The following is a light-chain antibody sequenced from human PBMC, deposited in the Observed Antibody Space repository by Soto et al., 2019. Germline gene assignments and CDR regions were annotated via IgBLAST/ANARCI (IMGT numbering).Light chain of an antibody. Sequence: EIVMTQSPATLSVSPGERATLSCRASQSVTNNLAWYQQKPGQPPRLLIYGASTRATGIPARFSGSGSGTEFTLTISSLQSEDFAVYYCQKYNNWLTFGGGTKVEIK. CDR2: GAS. V-gene: IGKV3-15*01. CDR1: QSVTNN. J-gene: IGKJ4*01. CDR3: QKYNNWLT.